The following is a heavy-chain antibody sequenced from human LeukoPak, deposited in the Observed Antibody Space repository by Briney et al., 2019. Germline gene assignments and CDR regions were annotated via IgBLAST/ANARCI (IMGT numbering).Heavy chain of an antibody. CDR2: INSDGSST. CDR1: GFTFSSYW. J-gene: IGHJ4*02. Sequence: PGGSLRLSCAASGFTFSSYWMHWVRQAPGKGLVWVSRINSDGSSTSYADSVKGRFTISRDNAKNTLYLQMNSLRAEDTAVYYCARTGYSSSRVDYWGQGTLVTVSS. CDR3: ARTGYSSSRVDY. D-gene: IGHD6-13*01. V-gene: IGHV3-74*01.